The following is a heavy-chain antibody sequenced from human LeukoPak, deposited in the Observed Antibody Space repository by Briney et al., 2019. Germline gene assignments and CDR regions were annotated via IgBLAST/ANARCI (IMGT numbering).Heavy chain of an antibody. CDR3: ARGNVDTAMVNLDYFDY. CDR1: GYTFTSYD. CDR2: IIPILGIA. J-gene: IGHJ4*02. V-gene: IGHV1-69*04. Sequence: ASVKVSCKASGYTFTSYDINWVRQAPGQGLEWMGRIIPILGIANYAQKFQGRVTITADKSTSTAYMELSSLRSEDTAVYYCARGNVDTAMVNLDYFDYWGQGTLVTVSS. D-gene: IGHD5-18*01.